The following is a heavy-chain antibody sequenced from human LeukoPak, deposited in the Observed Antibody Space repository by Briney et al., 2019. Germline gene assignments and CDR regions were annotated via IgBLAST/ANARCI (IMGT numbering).Heavy chain of an antibody. D-gene: IGHD3-16*02. CDR1: GYTFTSYY. Sequence: PEASVKVSCKASGYTFTSYYMHWVRQAPGQGLEWMGIINPSGGSTSYAQKFQGRVTMTRDMSTSTVYMELSSLRSDDTAVYYCARVVRVIPLFDYWGQGTLVTVSS. V-gene: IGHV1-46*01. J-gene: IGHJ4*02. CDR2: INPSGGST. CDR3: ARVVRVIPLFDY.